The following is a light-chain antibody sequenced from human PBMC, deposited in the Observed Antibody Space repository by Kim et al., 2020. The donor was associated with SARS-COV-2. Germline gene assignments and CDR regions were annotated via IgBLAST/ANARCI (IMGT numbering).Light chain of an antibody. CDR1: NIETKI. CDR3: QVWDTNSDRV. V-gene: IGLV3-21*01. J-gene: IGLJ2*01. Sequence: VAPGKTARITCGGNNIETKIVHWYRQKPGQAPVVVMSFDSDRPSGIPERFSGSNSGNTATLTISRVEAEDEADYYCQVWDTNSDRVFGGGTKVTVL. CDR2: FDS.